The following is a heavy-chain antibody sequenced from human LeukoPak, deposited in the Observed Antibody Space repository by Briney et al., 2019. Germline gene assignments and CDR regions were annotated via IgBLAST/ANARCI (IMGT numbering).Heavy chain of an antibody. CDR3: ASRYPTFGPARASYYFDY. CDR2: INHSGST. V-gene: IGHV4-34*01. Sequence: PSETLSLTCAVYGGSFSGYYWSWIRQPPGKGLEWIGEINHSGSTNYNPSRKSRVTISVDTSKNQFSLKLSSVTAADTAVYYCASRYPTFGPARASYYFDYWGQGTLVTVSS. CDR1: GGSFSGYY. D-gene: IGHD1-26*01. J-gene: IGHJ4*02.